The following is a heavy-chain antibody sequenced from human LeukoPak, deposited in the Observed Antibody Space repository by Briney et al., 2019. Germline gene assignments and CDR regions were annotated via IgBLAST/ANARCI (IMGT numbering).Heavy chain of an antibody. Sequence: ASVKASCKVSGYTLTELSMHWVRQAPGKGLEWMGGFDPEDGETIYAQKFQGRVTMTEDTSTDTAYMELSSLRSEDTAVYYCATLNIVVVPAAILHDYWGQGTLVTVSS. CDR1: GYTLTELS. D-gene: IGHD2-2*01. CDR3: ATLNIVVVPAAILHDY. J-gene: IGHJ4*02. V-gene: IGHV1-24*01. CDR2: FDPEDGET.